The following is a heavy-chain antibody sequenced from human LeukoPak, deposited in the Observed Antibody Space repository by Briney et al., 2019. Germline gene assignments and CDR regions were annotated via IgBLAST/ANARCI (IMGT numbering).Heavy chain of an antibody. V-gene: IGHV3-23*01. CDR3: AKDLSRAVAADWFDP. CDR2: ISDSGGST. Sequence: QPGGSLRLSCAASGFTFSNYDMSWVRQAPGKGLEWVSSISDSGGSTYYADSVKGRFTISRDNSKNTLYQQMTNLRAADTAVYYCAKDLSRAVAADWFDPWDQGSLVTVSS. J-gene: IGHJ5*02. D-gene: IGHD6-19*01. CDR1: GFTFSNYD.